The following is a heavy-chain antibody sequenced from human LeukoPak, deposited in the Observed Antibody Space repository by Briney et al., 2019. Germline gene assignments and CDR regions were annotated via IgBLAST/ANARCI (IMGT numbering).Heavy chain of an antibody. V-gene: IGHV3-30*18. CDR1: GFTFSSYG. J-gene: IGHJ4*02. CDR3: AKAGHRYSSSWYRDFDY. D-gene: IGHD6-13*01. Sequence: PGGSLRLSWAASGFTFSSYGMHWVRQAPVKGLEWVAVISYDGSNKYYADSVKGRFTISRDNSKNTLYLQMNSLRAEDTAVYYCAKAGHRYSSSWYRDFDYWGQGTLVTVSS. CDR2: ISYDGSNK.